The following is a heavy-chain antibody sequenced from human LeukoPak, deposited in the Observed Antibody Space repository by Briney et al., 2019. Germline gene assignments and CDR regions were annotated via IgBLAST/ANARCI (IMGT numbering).Heavy chain of an antibody. J-gene: IGHJ5*02. V-gene: IGHV1-8*01. D-gene: IGHD6-13*01. CDR2: MNSNNGNT. CDR1: GYTFSVYD. Sequence: EASVKVSCKTSGYTFSVYDINWLRQVAGQGLEWMGWMNSNNGNTGYALKFQHRVTMTMNTSIDTAYMELNSLTSEDTVVYYCARRISALGTGFWFDPWGQGTQVTVSS. CDR3: ARRISALGTGFWFDP.